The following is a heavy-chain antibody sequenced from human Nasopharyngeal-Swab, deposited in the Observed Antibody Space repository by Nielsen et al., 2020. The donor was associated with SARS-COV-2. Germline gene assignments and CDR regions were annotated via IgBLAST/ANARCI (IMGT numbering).Heavy chain of an antibody. J-gene: IGHJ6*02. V-gene: IGHV3-53*01. CDR1: GFTVSSNY. Sequence: GESLKISCAASGFTVSSNYMSWVRQAPGKGLEWVSVIYSGGSTYYADSVKGRFTISRDNSKNTLYLQMNSLRAEDTAVYYCARDLYRQQWPLYNYYGMDVWGQGTSVTVS. CDR2: IYSGGST. D-gene: IGHD6-19*01. CDR3: ARDLYRQQWPLYNYYGMDV.